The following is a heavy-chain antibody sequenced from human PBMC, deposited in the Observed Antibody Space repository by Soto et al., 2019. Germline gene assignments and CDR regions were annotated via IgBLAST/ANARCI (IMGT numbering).Heavy chain of an antibody. V-gene: IGHV1-18*01. D-gene: IGHD2-2*01. CDR2: ISAYNGNT. CDR1: GCTFTSYG. CDR3: ARDFVVPAASPRAFYYYGMDV. Sequence: ASVKVSCKASGCTFTSYGISWVRQAPGQGLEWMGWISAYNGNTKYAQKFQGRVTMTTDTSTSTAYMEVRSLRSDDTAVYYCARDFVVPAASPRAFYYYGMDVWG. J-gene: IGHJ6*02.